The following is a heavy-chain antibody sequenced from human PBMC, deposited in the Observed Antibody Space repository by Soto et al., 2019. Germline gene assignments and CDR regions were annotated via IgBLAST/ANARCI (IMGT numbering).Heavy chain of an antibody. V-gene: IGHV1-3*01. J-gene: IGHJ4*01. CDR2: ISGDSGNT. Sequence: ASVKVSCKASGYMFTKSAMHWVRQAPGQRLEWMGWISGDSGNTKYPPKLQDRVTINRDTSASTAYMELSSLRSEDTAIYYCAEVYFYTSSDFRQYWGHGTLVTLSS. CDR3: AEVYFYTSSDFRQY. D-gene: IGHD3-22*01. CDR1: GYMFTKSA.